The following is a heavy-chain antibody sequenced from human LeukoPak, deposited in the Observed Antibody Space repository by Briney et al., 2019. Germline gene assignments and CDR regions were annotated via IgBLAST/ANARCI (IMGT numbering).Heavy chain of an antibody. Sequence: GGSLRLSCAASGFTFSSYSMNWVRQAPGKGLEWVSSISSSSSYIYYADSEKGRFTISRDNAKNSLYLQMNSLRAEDTAVYYCARDEGGSGWYRSYWYFDLWGRGTLVTVSS. CDR2: ISSSSSYI. D-gene: IGHD6-19*01. J-gene: IGHJ2*01. V-gene: IGHV3-21*01. CDR1: GFTFSSYS. CDR3: ARDEGGSGWYRSYWYFDL.